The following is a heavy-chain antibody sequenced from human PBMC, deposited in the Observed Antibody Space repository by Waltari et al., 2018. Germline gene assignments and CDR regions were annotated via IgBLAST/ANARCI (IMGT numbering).Heavy chain of an antibody. CDR2: IYYSGSN. Sequence: QLQLQESGPGLVKPSETLSLTCTVSGGSISSSSYYWGWVRQPPGKGLEWIGSIYYSGSNYYNPYLKSRVTISVDTSKNQFSLRVSSVTAADTAVFYCARMVRGYCSSTSCHTDHWGQGTLVTVSS. D-gene: IGHD2-2*01. J-gene: IGHJ4*02. V-gene: IGHV4-39*07. CDR1: GGSISSSSYY. CDR3: ARMVRGYCSSTSCHTDH.